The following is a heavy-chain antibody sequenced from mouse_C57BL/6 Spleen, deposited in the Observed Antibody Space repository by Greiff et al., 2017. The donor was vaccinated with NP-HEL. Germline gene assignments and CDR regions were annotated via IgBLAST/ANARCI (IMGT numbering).Heavy chain of an antibody. CDR2: IDPENGDT. CDR1: GFNIKDDY. D-gene: IGHD5-1*01. J-gene: IGHJ4*01. Sequence: VQLQQSGAELVRPGASVKLSCTASGFNIKDDYMHWVKQRPEQGLEWIGWIDPENGDTEYASKFQGKATITADTSSNTAYLQLSSLTSEDTAVYYCTTWSTGAMDYWGQGTSVTVSS. CDR3: TTWSTGAMDY. V-gene: IGHV14-4*01.